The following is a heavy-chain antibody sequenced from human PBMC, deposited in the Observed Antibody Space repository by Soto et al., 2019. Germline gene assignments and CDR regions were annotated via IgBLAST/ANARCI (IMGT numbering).Heavy chain of an antibody. Sequence: ASVKVSCKASGYTFTSYGISWVRQAPGQGLEWMGWISAYNGNTNYAQKLQGRVTMTTDTSTSTAYMELRSLRSDVTAVYYCARDPPRWTPTTRYDYWGQGTLVTVSS. J-gene: IGHJ4*02. CDR2: ISAYNGNT. CDR3: ARDPPRWTPTTRYDY. CDR1: GYTFTSYG. V-gene: IGHV1-18*01. D-gene: IGHD1-26*01.